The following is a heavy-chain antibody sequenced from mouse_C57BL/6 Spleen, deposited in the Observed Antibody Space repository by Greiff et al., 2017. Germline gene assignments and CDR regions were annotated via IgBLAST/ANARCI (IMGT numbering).Heavy chain of an antibody. D-gene: IGHD2-4*01. J-gene: IGHJ4*01. V-gene: IGHV1-62-2*01. Sequence: QVQLQQSGAELVKPGASVKLSCKASGYTFTEYTIHWVKQRSGQGLEWIGWFYPGSGSIKYNEKFKDKATLTGDKSSSTVYMELSRLTSEDSAVYVCARHEEAYDYVVYYAMDYWGQGTSVTVSS. CDR1: GYTFTEYT. CDR2: FYPGSGSI. CDR3: ARHEEAYDYVVYYAMDY.